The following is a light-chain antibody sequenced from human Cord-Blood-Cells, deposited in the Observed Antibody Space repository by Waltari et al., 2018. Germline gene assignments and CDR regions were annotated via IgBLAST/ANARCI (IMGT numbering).Light chain of an antibody. V-gene: IGKV4-1*01. CDR1: QSVLYSANNKNY. J-gene: IGKJ1*01. CDR2: WAS. Sequence: DIVMTQSPDSLAVSLGERGTINCKSSQSVLYSANNKNYLAWYQQKPGQPPKLLIYWASTRESGVPDRFSGSGSRTDFTLTVSSLQAEDATVYYCQEYYSTPLTFGQGTNVEIK. CDR3: QEYYSTPLT.